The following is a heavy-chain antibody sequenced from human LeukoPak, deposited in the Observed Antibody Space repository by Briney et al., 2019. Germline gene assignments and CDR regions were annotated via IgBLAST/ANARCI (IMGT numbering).Heavy chain of an antibody. J-gene: IGHJ4*02. CDR3: ARHASPKQWLVRWLTFYFDY. CDR2: IYYSGST. V-gene: IGHV4-39*01. Sequence: PSETLSLTCTVSGGSISSSSYYWGWIRQPPGKGLEWIGSIYYSGSTYYNPSLKSRVTISVDTSKNQFSLKLSSVTAADMAVYYCARHASPKQWLVRWLTFYFDYWGQGTLVTVSS. D-gene: IGHD6-19*01. CDR1: GGSISSSSYY.